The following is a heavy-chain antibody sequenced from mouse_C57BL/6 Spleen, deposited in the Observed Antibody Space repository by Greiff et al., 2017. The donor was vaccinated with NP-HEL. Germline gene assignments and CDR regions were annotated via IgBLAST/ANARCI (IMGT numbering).Heavy chain of an antibody. V-gene: IGHV5-16*01. Sequence: EVMLVESEGGLVQPGRSMKLSCTASGFTFSDYYMAWVRQVPEKGLEWVANINYDGSSTYYLDSLKSRFIISRDNAKNILYLQMSSLKSEDTATYYCARVGDDGYYFDYWGQGTTLTVSS. CDR2: INYDGSST. D-gene: IGHD2-3*01. CDR3: ARVGDDGYYFDY. CDR1: GFTFSDYY. J-gene: IGHJ2*01.